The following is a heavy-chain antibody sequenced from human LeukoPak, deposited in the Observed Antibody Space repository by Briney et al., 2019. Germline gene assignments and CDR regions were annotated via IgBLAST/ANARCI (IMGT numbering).Heavy chain of an antibody. D-gene: IGHD3-22*01. Sequence: GGSLRLSCTVSGFTVSSNSMSWVRQAPGKGLEWVSFIYSGGSTHNSDSVKGRFTISRDNSKNTLYLQMNSLRAEDTAVYYCARPLADTSGYYHDAFDIWGQGTMVTVSS. CDR3: ARPLADTSGYYHDAFDI. J-gene: IGHJ3*02. CDR1: GFTVSSNS. CDR2: IYSGGST. V-gene: IGHV3-53*01.